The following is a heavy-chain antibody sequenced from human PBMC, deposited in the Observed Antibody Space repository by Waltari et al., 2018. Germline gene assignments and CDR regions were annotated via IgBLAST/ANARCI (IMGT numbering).Heavy chain of an antibody. Sequence: QVQLQESGPGLVNPSETLSLTCTVSGGSISSYYWSWIRQPAGKGLEWIGRIYTSGSTNYNPSLKSRVTMSVDTSKNQFSLKLSSVTAADTAVYYCAREKRRYGSGSSYFDYWGQGTLVTVSS. V-gene: IGHV4-4*07. CDR1: GGSISSYY. CDR3: AREKRRYGSGSSYFDY. D-gene: IGHD3-10*01. CDR2: IYTSGST. J-gene: IGHJ4*02.